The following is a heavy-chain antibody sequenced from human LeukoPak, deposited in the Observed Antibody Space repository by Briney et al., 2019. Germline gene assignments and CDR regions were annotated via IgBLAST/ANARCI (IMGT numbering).Heavy chain of an antibody. CDR2: ISYDGSDK. V-gene: IGHV3-30*18. J-gene: IGHJ6*02. CDR3: AKDHEGHDYYYYGMDV. CDR1: GFTLSSYW. Sequence: GGSLRLSCAASGFTLSSYWMGWVRQAPGKGLEWVAVISYDGSDKYYADSVKGRFTISRDNSKNTLYLQMNSLRAEDTAVYYCAKDHEGHDYYYYGMDVWGQGTTVTVSS.